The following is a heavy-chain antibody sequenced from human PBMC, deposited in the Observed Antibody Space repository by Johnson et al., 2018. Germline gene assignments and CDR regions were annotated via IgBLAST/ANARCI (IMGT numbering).Heavy chain of an antibody. D-gene: IGHD6-19*01. CDR3: AREGYSSGRAGSFGI. CDR2: MSDDGFSK. Sequence: QVQLVESGGGVVQPGRSLRPPCRASGSLFSGSVMPWVPQAPGKGLAWVALMSDDGFSKQYGDSVKDRLTISRDDAKNTLYLEMKSLRVDDTAVYYCAREGYSSGRAGSFGIWGQGTIVTVSS. CDR1: GSLFSGSV. V-gene: IGHV3-30-3*01. J-gene: IGHJ3*02.